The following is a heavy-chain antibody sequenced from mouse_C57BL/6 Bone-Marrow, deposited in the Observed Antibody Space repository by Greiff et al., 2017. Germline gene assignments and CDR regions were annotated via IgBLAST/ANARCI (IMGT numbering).Heavy chain of an antibody. J-gene: IGHJ2*01. D-gene: IGHD1-1*01. CDR1: GFTFSSYG. Sequence: EVQLVESGGDLVKPGGSLKLSCAASGFTFSSYGMSWVRQTPDKRLEWVATISSGGSYTYYPDSVKGRFTISRDNAKNTLYLQMSSLKSEDTAMYYCAIQRSFFDYWGQGTTLTVSS. CDR2: ISSGGSYT. V-gene: IGHV5-6*01. CDR3: AIQRSFFDY.